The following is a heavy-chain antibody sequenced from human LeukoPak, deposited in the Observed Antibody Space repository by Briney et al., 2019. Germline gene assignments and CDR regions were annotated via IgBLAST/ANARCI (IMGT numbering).Heavy chain of an antibody. J-gene: IGHJ2*01. CDR3: ARQREKHYKVQGSGDYYLDL. V-gene: IGHV5-51*01. Sequence: GESLKISCKGSEDNFNNHWIAWVRQMPGKGLEWMGIIYPADSDTRYSPSFQGQVTFSADSSINTAYLQWTSLKASDTAMYYCARQREKHYKVQGSGDYYLDLWGRGTLVTVS. CDR1: EDNFNNHW. CDR2: IYPADSDT. D-gene: IGHD3-10*02.